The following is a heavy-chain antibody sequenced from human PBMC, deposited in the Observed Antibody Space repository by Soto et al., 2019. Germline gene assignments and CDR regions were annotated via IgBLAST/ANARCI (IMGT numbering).Heavy chain of an antibody. Sequence: GASVKVSCKASGYTFTNYYMHWVRQAPGQGLEWMGIINSGAGSTSNAQKFQGRVTMTRDTSTSTVYMELSSLRSNDTAVYYCARSSSDSPDYWGQGTLVTVSS. J-gene: IGHJ4*02. CDR2: INSGAGST. CDR1: GYTFTNYY. V-gene: IGHV1-46*03. CDR3: ARSSSDSPDY. D-gene: IGHD6-13*01.